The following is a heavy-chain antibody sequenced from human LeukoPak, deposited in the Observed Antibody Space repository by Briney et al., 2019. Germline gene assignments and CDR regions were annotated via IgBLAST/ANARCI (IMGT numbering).Heavy chain of an antibody. J-gene: IGHJ3*02. V-gene: IGHV1-18*01. Sequence: ASVKVSCKASGYTFTSYGISWVRQAPGQGLEWMGRISAYNGNTNYAQKLQGRVTMTTDTSTSTAYMELRSLRSDDTAVYYCASPGGLPAAASSYAFDIWGQGTMDTVSS. D-gene: IGHD2-2*01. CDR1: GYTFTSYG. CDR3: ASPGGLPAAASSYAFDI. CDR2: ISAYNGNT.